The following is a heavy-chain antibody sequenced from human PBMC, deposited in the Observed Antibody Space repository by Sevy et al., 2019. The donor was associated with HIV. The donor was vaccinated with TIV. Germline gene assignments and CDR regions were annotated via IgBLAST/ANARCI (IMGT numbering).Heavy chain of an antibody. V-gene: IGHV3-20*04. D-gene: IGHD5-12*01. CDR2: INWNGGTK. CDR1: GFTFENYG. Sequence: GGSLRLSCAVSGFTFENYGMSWVRQAPGKGLEWVTGINWNGGTKNYVDSVKGRFTISRDNAKNSLNLQMDSLRVEDTAVYYSARNTGFAYGDNWFDPWGQGTLVTVSS. CDR3: ARNTGFAYGDNWFDP. J-gene: IGHJ5*02.